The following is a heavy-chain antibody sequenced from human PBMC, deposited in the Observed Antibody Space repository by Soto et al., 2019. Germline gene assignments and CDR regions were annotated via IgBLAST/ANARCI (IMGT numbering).Heavy chain of an antibody. V-gene: IGHV4-31*03. J-gene: IGHJ5*02. D-gene: IGHD2-15*01. CDR2: IYYSGST. CDR3: ARGVVANNWFDP. Sequence: SETLSLTCTVSGGSISSGGYYWSWIRQHPGKGLEWIGYIYYSGSTYYNPSLKSRVTISVDTSKNQFSLKLSSVTAADTAVYYCARGVVANNWFDPWGQGTLVNVS. CDR1: GGSISSGGYY.